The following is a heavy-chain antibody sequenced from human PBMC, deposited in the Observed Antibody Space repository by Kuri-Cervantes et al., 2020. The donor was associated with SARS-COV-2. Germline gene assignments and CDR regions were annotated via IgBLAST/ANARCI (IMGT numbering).Heavy chain of an antibody. CDR2: ISKGSDTI. CDR3: ARGGEDFVQETRNWFEP. CDR1: GFTFNTYS. V-gene: IGHV3-48*01. J-gene: IGHJ5*02. Sequence: GGSLRLSCAASGFTFNTYSMDWVRLAPGKGLEWLAYISKGSDTIYYADSVKGRFTISRDNAKNSLFLQMNSLRANDTAVYYCARGGEDFVQETRNWFEPWDRGTQVTVSS. D-gene: IGHD2-8*01.